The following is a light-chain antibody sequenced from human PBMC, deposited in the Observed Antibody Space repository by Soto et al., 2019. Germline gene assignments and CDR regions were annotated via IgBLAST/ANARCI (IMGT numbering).Light chain of an antibody. CDR1: SSDVGGYNY. V-gene: IGLV2-14*01. Sequence: QSVLTQPASVSGSPGQSITISCTGTSSDVGGYNYVSWYQQHPGKAPKLMIYEVSNRPSGVSNRFSDSKSGNTASLTISGLQAEDEADYYCSSYTSSRYVFGTGTKLTVL. J-gene: IGLJ1*01. CDR2: EVS. CDR3: SSYTSSRYV.